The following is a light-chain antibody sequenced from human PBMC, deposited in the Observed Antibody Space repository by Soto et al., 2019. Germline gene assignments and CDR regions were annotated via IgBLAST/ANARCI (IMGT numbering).Light chain of an antibody. CDR3: SSYSTSYFYF. J-gene: IGLJ1*01. CDR2: EVS. Sequence: QSVLTQPASVSGSPGQSITISCTGTSSDVGGYNYVSWYQQHPGKAPKLMIYEVSNRPSGVSNRFSGSKSGSTASLTISGLRDEDEADYYCSSYSTSYFYFFXSGTKLTVL. CDR1: SSDVGGYNY. V-gene: IGLV2-14*01.